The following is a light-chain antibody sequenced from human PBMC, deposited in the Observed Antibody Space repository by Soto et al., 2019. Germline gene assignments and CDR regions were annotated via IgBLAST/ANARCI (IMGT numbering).Light chain of an antibody. J-gene: IGKJ1*01. CDR2: AAS. V-gene: IGKV1-39*01. CDR1: QSISSS. Sequence: DIQMPQSPPSLSASVGDRVTITCRASQSISSSLNWYQQKPGKAPKVLIYAASSLQSGVPSRFSGSGSGTDFTLTISSLKTEDFATYFCQQNYSPIFTFGQGTKVDIK. CDR3: QQNYSPIFT.